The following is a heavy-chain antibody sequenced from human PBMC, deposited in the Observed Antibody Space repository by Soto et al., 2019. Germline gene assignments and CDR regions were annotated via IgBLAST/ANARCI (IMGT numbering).Heavy chain of an antibody. J-gene: IGHJ4*02. CDR2: INHSGST. Sequence: PSEIKSFTYAVYGGSFSDYYWSRILQPPEKGQEWIGKINHSGSTNYNPSLKSRVTISVDTSKNQFSLKLSSVTAADTAAYYCARATLRINSGWYGGVYYFDYWGQGTLVTVSS. V-gene: IGHV4-34*01. CDR1: GGSFSDYY. CDR3: ARATLRINSGWYGGVYYFDY. D-gene: IGHD6-19*01.